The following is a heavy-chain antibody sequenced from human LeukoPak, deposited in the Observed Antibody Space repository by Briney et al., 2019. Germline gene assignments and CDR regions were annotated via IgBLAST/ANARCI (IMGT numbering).Heavy chain of an antibody. CDR2: IYYSGST. CDR1: GGSISSYY. CDR3: ASSEGYYYYYFMDV. V-gene: IGHV4-59*01. J-gene: IGHJ6*03. Sequence: SETLSLTCTVSGGSISSYYWSWIRQPPGKGLEWIGYIYYSGSTNYNPSLKSRVIISVDTSKNQFSLKLSSVTAADTAVYYCASSEGYYYYYFMDVWGKGTTVTVSS.